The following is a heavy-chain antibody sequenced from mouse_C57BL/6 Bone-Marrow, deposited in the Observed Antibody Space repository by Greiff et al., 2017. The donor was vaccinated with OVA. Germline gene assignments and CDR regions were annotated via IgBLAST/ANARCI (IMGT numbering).Heavy chain of an antibody. V-gene: IGHV1-19*01. CDR2: INPYNGGT. D-gene: IGHD1-1*01. CDR1: GYTFTDYY. Sequence: VQLQQSGPVLVKPGASVKMSCKASGYTFTDYYMNWVKQSHGKSLEWIGVINPYNGGTSYNQKFKGKATLTVDKSSSTAYMELNSLTSEDSAVYYCARRGPYYYGSDYWGQGTTLTVSS. J-gene: IGHJ2*01. CDR3: ARRGPYYYGSDY.